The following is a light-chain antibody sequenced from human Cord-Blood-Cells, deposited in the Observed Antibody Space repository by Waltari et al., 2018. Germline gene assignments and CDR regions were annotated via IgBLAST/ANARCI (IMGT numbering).Light chain of an antibody. CDR3: QQYNSYSLT. Sequence: DIQMTQSPSTLSASVGDRVTITCRASQSISSWLAWYQQKPGKAPKLLFYDAYSLESGVPSRFSGSGSGTEYTLTISSLQPDDFATDYCQQYNSYSLTFGGGTKVEIK. V-gene: IGKV1-5*01. CDR2: DAY. J-gene: IGKJ4*01. CDR1: QSISSW.